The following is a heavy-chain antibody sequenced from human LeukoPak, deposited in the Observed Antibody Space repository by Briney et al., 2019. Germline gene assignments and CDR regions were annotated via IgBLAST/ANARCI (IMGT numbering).Heavy chain of an antibody. J-gene: IGHJ4*02. CDR2: IYYSGST. CDR3: ARQDYYDSSGEGFDY. Sequence: SETLSLTCTVSGGSISSSSYYWGWIRQPPGKGLEWIGSIYYSGSTYYNPSLKSRVTISVDTPKNQFSLKLSSVTAADTAVYYCARQDYYDSSGEGFDYWGQGTLVTVSS. V-gene: IGHV4-39*01. CDR1: GGSISSSSYY. D-gene: IGHD3-22*01.